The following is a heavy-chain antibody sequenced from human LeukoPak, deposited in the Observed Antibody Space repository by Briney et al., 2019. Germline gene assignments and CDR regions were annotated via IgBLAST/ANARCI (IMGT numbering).Heavy chain of an antibody. CDR1: GGTFSSYA. CDR3: ARDSRHFDWTHRLLF. Sequence: GASVKVSCKASGGTFSSYAISWVRQAPGQGLEWMGWISAYNGDTDYAQKFQGRVTMTTDTSTSTAYLDLRSLTSDDTAVYYCARDSRHFDWTHRLLFWGQGTRVTVSS. J-gene: IGHJ4*02. D-gene: IGHD3-9*01. CDR2: ISAYNGDT. V-gene: IGHV1-18*01.